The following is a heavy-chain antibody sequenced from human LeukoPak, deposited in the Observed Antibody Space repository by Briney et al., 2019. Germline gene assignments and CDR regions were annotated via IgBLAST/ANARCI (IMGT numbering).Heavy chain of an antibody. CDR2: IYTSGST. V-gene: IGHV4-61*02. CDR3: ASGYSSSWYEFGY. J-gene: IGHJ4*02. D-gene: IGHD6-13*01. CDR1: GGSISSGSYY. Sequence: PSETLSLTCTVSGGSISSGSYYWSWIRQPAGKGLEWIGRIYTSGSTNYNPSLKSRVTISVDTSKNQFSLKLSSVTAADTAVYFCASGYSSSWYEFGYWGRGTLVTVSS.